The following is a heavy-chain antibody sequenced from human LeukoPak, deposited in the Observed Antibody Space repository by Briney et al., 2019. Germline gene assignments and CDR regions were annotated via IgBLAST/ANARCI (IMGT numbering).Heavy chain of an antibody. CDR1: GFTFSSYA. Sequence: GGSLRLSCEASGFTFSSYAMSWVRQAPGKGLEWVSAISGSGGSTYYADSVKGRFTISRGNSKNTLYLQMNSLRAEDTAVYYCAKTPSPYSSSSRGYFDYWGQGTLVTVSS. CDR2: ISGSGGST. V-gene: IGHV3-23*01. J-gene: IGHJ4*02. CDR3: AKTPSPYSSSSRGYFDY. D-gene: IGHD6-6*01.